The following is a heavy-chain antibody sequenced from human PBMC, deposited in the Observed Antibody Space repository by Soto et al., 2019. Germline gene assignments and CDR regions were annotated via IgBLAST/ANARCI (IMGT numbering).Heavy chain of an antibody. D-gene: IGHD3-16*01. Sequence: GGSLRLSCAAPGFAFDDYAMHSVQQAPGKGLEWVSGISWNSGSIGYADSVKGRFTISRDNAKNSLYLQMNSLRAEDTALYYCAKDIGAGSRDAFDIWGQGTMVTVSS. CDR3: AKDIGAGSRDAFDI. CDR2: ISWNSGSI. J-gene: IGHJ3*02. V-gene: IGHV3-9*01. CDR1: GFAFDDYA.